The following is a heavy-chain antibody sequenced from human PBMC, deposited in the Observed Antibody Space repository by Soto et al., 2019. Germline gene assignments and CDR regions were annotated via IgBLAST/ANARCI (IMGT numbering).Heavy chain of an antibody. J-gene: IGHJ4*02. CDR3: AKDRQFGRYYESAGHYNN. CDR2: ISGSGGVT. Sequence: EVQLLESGGGLVQPGGSLRLSCVASGFTFRNYDMRWVRQAPGKGLEWVSGISGSGGVTYYADSVKGRFTISRDNSKNTLYLNMNSLRANDTAVYYCAKDRQFGRYYESAGHYNNWGQGALVTVSS. V-gene: IGHV3-23*01. CDR1: GFTFRNYD. D-gene: IGHD3-10*01.